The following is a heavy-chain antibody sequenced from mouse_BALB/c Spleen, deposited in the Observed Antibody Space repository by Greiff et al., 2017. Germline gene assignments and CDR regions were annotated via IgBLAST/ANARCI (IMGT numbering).Heavy chain of an antibody. V-gene: IGHV3-6*02. Sequence: EVQLVESGPGLVKPSQSLSLTCSVTGYSITSGYYWNWIRQFPGNKLEWMGYISYDGSNNYNPSLKNRISITRDTSKNQFFLKLNSVTTEDTATYYCARDRANYAMDYWGQGTSVTVSS. CDR1: GYSITSGYY. CDR3: ARDRANYAMDY. CDR2: ISYDGSN. J-gene: IGHJ4*01. D-gene: IGHD3-1*01.